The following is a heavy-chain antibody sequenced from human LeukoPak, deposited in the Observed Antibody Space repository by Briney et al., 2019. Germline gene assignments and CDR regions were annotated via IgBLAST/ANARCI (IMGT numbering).Heavy chain of an antibody. CDR2: ISYDGSNK. CDR1: GFTFSSYG. V-gene: IGHV3-30*18. D-gene: IGHD1-7*01. Sequence: GGSLRLSCAASGFTFSSYGMHWVRQAPGKGLEWVAVISYDGSNKYYADSVKGRFTISRDNSKNTLYLQMNSLRAEDTAVYYCAKDFELRGSYYYYGMDVWGQGTTVTVSS. J-gene: IGHJ6*02. CDR3: AKDFELRGSYYYYGMDV.